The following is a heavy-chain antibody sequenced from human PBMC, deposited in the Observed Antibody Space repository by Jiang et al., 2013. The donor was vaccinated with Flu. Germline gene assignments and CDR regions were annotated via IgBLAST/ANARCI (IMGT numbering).Heavy chain of an antibody. CDR3: ARHQSYFSSEHRYYYGMDV. CDR2: IDPSDSNI. V-gene: IGHV5-10-1*01. J-gene: IGHJ6*02. CDR1: GYTFGTYW. D-gene: IGHD1/OR15-1a*01. Sequence: GAEVKKPGESLRISCKGSGYTFGTYWINWVRQMPGKGLEWLGRIDPSDSNINYSPSSQGHVTFSVDKAISTAYLQWSSLEASDTAMYYCARHQSYFSSEHRYYYGMDVWGQGTTVTVS.